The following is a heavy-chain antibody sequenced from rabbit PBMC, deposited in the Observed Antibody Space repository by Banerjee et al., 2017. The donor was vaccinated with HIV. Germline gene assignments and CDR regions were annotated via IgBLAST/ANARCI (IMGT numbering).Heavy chain of an antibody. CDR2: IYAGSSGST. CDR3: AGDSTAYAGNGNPSL. J-gene: IGHJ4*01. Sequence: QSLEESGGDLVKPGASLTLTCTASGFSFSSSYWICWVRQAPGKGLEWIGCIYAGSSGSTYYASWAKGLFTISKTSSTTVTLQMTSLTAADTATYFCAGDSTAYAGNGNPSLWGPRILVTVS. V-gene: IGHV1S40*01. D-gene: IGHD4-2*01. CDR1: GFSFSSSYW.